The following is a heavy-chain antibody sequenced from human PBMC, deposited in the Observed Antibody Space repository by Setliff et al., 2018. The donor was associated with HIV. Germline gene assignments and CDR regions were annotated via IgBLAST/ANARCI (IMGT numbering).Heavy chain of an antibody. CDR3: ARDPRDCGNGVCYYLDS. Sequence: ASVKVSCKASGYTFTNYGITWVRQAPGQGLEWMGWISAYNGIINYAQKFQGRVTITADKSTGTAYMELSSLRSEDTAMYYCARDPRDCGNGVCYYLDSWGQGTLVT. D-gene: IGHD2-8*01. J-gene: IGHJ4*02. CDR1: GYTFTNYG. V-gene: IGHV1-18*01. CDR2: ISAYNGII.